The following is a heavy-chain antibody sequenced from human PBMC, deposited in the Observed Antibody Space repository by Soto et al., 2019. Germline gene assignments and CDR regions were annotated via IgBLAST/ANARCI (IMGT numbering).Heavy chain of an antibody. D-gene: IGHD2-8*02. J-gene: IGHJ4*02. Sequence: GGSLRLSCAASGFTFSSYAMHWVRQAPGKGLEWVAVISYDGSNKYYADSVKGRFTISRDNSKNTLYLQMNSLRAEDTAVYYRAKYFLPTGYDFWGQGTLVPVPS. CDR2: ISYDGSNK. CDR1: GFTFSSYA. V-gene: IGHV3-30-3*02. CDR3: AKYFLPTGYDF.